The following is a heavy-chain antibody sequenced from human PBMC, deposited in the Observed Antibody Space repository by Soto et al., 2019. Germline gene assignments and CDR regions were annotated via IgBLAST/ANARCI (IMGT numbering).Heavy chain of an antibody. CDR3: VRKYPGTRPFDY. V-gene: IGHV3-23*01. CDR2: IGTDGNT. Sequence: ASLRLSCXASAFTSNSYAMNWVRQAPGKGLAWVSAIGTDGNTYYANSVKGRFTISRDNSRTTLYLQMNSLRVEDTALYYCVRKYPGTRPFDYWGQGTLVTVSS. D-gene: IGHD2-2*01. J-gene: IGHJ4*01. CDR1: AFTSNSYA.